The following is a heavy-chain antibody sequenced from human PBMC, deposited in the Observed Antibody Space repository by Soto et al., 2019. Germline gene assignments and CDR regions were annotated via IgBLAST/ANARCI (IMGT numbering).Heavy chain of an antibody. CDR2: IKQDGSEK. Sequence: GGSLRLSCEASGGMFSSYVMNWVRQAPGKGLEWVANIKQDGSEKYYVDSVKGRFTISRDNAKNSLYLQMNSLRAEDTAVYYCARAYSYANYYYYGMDVWGQGTTVTVSS. D-gene: IGHD5-18*01. CDR1: GGMFSSYV. J-gene: IGHJ6*02. V-gene: IGHV3-7*03. CDR3: ARAYSYANYYYYGMDV.